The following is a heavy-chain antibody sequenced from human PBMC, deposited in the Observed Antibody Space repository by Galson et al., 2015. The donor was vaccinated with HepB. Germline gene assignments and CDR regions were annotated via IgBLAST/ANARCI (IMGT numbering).Heavy chain of an antibody. CDR1: GYTFTSYG. D-gene: IGHD3-22*01. CDR2: ISAYNGNT. CDR3: ARGAYDTSGYYSRPFDY. V-gene: IGHV1-18*01. J-gene: IGHJ4*02. Sequence: SVKVSCKASGYTFTSYGISWVRQAPGQGLEWMGWISAYNGNTNYAEQLQGRVTMTTDTSTSTAYMELRSLRSDDTAVYSCARGAYDTSGYYSRPFDYWVQGTLVTVSS.